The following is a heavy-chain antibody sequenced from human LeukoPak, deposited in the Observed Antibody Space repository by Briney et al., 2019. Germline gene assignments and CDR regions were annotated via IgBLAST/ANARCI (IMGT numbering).Heavy chain of an antibody. CDR2: IYHSGNT. CDR1: GYSISSGYY. D-gene: IGHD3-10*01. CDR3: AREGAPPYYYGSGSAVDY. J-gene: IGHJ4*02. V-gene: IGHV4-38-2*02. Sequence: SETLSLTCTVSGYSISSGYYWGWIRQPPGKGPEWIGSIYHSGNTYYNPSLKSRVTISVDTSKNQFSLKLSSVTAADTAVYYCAREGAPPYYYGSGSAVDYWGQGTLVTVSS.